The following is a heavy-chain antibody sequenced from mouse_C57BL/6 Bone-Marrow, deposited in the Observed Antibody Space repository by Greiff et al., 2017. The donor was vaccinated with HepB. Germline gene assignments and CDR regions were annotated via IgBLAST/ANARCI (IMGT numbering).Heavy chain of an antibody. D-gene: IGHD2-3*01. CDR3: ARDLGYYPYYFDY. CDR2: ISYDGSN. J-gene: IGHJ2*01. CDR1: GYSITSGYY. V-gene: IGHV3-6*01. Sequence: EVHLVESGPGLVKPSQSLSLTCSVTGYSITSGYYWNWIRQFPGNKLEWMGYISYDGSNNYNPSLKNRISITRDTSKNQFFLKLNSVTTEDTATYYCARDLGYYPYYFDYWGQGTTLTVSS.